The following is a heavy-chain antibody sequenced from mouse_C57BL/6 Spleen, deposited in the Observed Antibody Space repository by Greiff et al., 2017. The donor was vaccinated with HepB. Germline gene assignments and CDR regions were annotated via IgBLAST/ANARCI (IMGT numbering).Heavy chain of an antibody. V-gene: IGHV1-54*01. D-gene: IGHD2-4*01. Sequence: QVQLQQSGAELVRPGTSVKVSCKASGSSFTNYLLEWVQQRPGQGLEWIGVMNPGSGGTNYNEKFKGKATLTADKSSSTAYMQLSSLTSEDSAVEVCARAGNDYRFAYWGQGTLVTVSA. CDR3: ARAGNDYRFAY. CDR2: MNPGSGGT. CDR1: GSSFTNYL. J-gene: IGHJ3*01.